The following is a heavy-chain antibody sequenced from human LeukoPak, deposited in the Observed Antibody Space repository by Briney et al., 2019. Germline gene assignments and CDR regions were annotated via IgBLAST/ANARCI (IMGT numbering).Heavy chain of an antibody. CDR3: ARGGRCSSTSCYFGWFDP. CDR2: IYYSGST. CDR1: GGSISSHY. J-gene: IGHJ5*02. D-gene: IGHD2-2*01. Sequence: PSETLSLTCTASGGSISSHYWSWIRQPPGKGLEWIGYIYYSGSTNYNPSLKSRVTISVDTSKNQFSLKLSSVTAADTAVYYCARGGRCSSTSCYFGWFDPWGQGTLVTVSS. V-gene: IGHV4-59*11.